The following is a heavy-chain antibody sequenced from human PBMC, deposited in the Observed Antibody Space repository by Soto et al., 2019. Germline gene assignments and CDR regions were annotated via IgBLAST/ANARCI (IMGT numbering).Heavy chain of an antibody. J-gene: IGHJ5*02. CDR1: GGSISSGGYS. D-gene: IGHD3-22*01. Sequence: QLQLQESGSGLVKPSQTLSLTCAVSGGSISSGGYSWSWIRQPPGKGLEWIGYIYHSGSTYYNPSLKSRVTISVDRSKNHFSLKLSSVTAADTAVYYCARNYYDSSGYYYTYGPPDNWFDPWGQGTLVTVSS. V-gene: IGHV4-30-2*01. CDR3: ARNYYDSSGYYYTYGPPDNWFDP. CDR2: IYHSGST.